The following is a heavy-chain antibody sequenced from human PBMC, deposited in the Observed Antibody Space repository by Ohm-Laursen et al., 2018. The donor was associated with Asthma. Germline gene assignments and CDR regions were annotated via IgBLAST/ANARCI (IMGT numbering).Heavy chain of an antibody. CDR1: GFTFSSYG. Sequence: SLRLSCAASGFTFSSYGMHWVRQAPGKGLEWVAVIWYDGSNEYYADSVKGRFTISRDNSKNTLYLQMNSLRAEDTAVYYCARGPDYGSGSYYVSGVYFDYWGQGTLVTVSS. D-gene: IGHD3-10*01. CDR2: IWYDGSNE. J-gene: IGHJ4*02. V-gene: IGHV3-33*08. CDR3: ARGPDYGSGSYYVSGVYFDY.